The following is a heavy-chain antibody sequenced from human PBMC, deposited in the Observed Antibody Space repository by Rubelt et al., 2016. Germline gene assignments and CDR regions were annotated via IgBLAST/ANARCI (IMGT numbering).Heavy chain of an antibody. CDR2: IYYSGST. J-gene: IGHJ5*02. V-gene: IGHV4-59*08. D-gene: IGHD2-8*02. Sequence: QVQLQESGPGLVNPSETLSLTCTVSGGSISSYYWSWIRQPPGKGLEWIAYIYYSGSTNYNPSLKSRVTISVDTSKNQFSRKLGSVTAADTAVYYCARHQSCGGGVCSTGRWFDPWGQGTLVTVSS. CDR3: ARHQSCGGGVCSTGRWFDP. CDR1: GGSISSYY.